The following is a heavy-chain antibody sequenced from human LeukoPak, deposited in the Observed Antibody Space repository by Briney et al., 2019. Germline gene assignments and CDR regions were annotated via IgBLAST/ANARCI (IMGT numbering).Heavy chain of an antibody. Sequence: GGSLRLSCAASGFTFSNYWMSWVRQAPGKGLEWVANIKQDGSEKYYVDSVKGRFTISRDNAKNSLYLQMNSLRAEDTAVYYCSRDRRYGGMDVWGQGTTVTVSS. J-gene: IGHJ6*02. CDR3: SRDRRYGGMDV. CDR2: IKQDGSEK. V-gene: IGHV3-7*01. CDR1: GFTFSNYW. D-gene: IGHD3-10*01.